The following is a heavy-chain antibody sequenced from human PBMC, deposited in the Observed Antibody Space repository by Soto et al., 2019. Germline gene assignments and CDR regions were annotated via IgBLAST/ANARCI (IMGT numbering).Heavy chain of an antibody. D-gene: IGHD3-10*01. CDR2: IWYDGINK. J-gene: IGHJ5*02. CDR3: ARDPIHGSGLFDA. V-gene: IGHV3-33*01. Sequence: QVQLVESGGGVVQPGRSLRLSCAASGLTFSTYGMHWVRQSPGKGLEWVAFIWYDGINKKYADSVKGRFTISRDNSKNKVFLEMNSLRAEDTAVYHCARDPIHGSGLFDAWGQGTLVTVSS. CDR1: GLTFSTYG.